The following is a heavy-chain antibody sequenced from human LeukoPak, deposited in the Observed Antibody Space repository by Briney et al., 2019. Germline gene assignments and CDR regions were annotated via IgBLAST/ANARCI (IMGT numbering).Heavy chain of an antibody. CDR1: GFTFSSYG. J-gene: IGHJ4*02. D-gene: IGHD6-13*01. CDR2: ISGSGGST. Sequence: GGTLRLSCAASGFTFSSYGMSWVRQAPGKGLEWVSAISGSGGSTYSADSVKGRFTISRDNSKNTLYLQTNILRDEDTAVYYCARAPIAAAGGQYYCDYWGQGTLVTVSS. V-gene: IGHV3-23*01. CDR3: ARAPIAAAGGQYYCDY.